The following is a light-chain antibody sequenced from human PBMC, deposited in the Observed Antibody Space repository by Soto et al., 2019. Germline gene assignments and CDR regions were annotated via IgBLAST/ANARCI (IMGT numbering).Light chain of an antibody. CDR2: DIS. J-gene: IGKJ3*01. CDR1: QSVFSY. CDR3: QQSYYNPT. Sequence: DIQMTQSPSFVSASVRDRVTLTWRASQSVFSYFHWYQQKPGRSPNLLIYDISTLQSGVPSRFSGSGSGTDFNLNISSLQHEDFATYYCQQSYYNPTFAPGTKVDI. V-gene: IGKV1-39*01.